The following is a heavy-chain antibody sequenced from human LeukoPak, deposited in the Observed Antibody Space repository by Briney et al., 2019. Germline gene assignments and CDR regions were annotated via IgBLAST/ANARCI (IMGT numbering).Heavy chain of an antibody. CDR1: GFTFSSYA. CDR3: ARVSLSSGCLSN. D-gene: IGHD6-19*01. V-gene: IGHV3-23*01. CDR2: ISGSGGST. J-gene: IGHJ4*02. Sequence: GGSLRLSCAASGFTFSSYAMSWVRQAPGKGLEWVSAISGSGGSTYYADSVKGRFTISRDNAKNTLFLQMNGLRAEDTAVYYCARVSLSSGCLSNWGQGTLVTVSS.